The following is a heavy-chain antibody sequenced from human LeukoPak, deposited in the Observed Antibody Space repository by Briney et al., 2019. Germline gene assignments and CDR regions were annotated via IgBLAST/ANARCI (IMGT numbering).Heavy chain of an antibody. Sequence: PGGSLRLSCAASGFTFSDHYMDWVRQAPGKGLEWVGRTRNKANSYTTEYAASVKGRFTISRDDSKNSLYLQMNSLKTEDTAVYYCARGHDILTPMGYWGQGTLVTVSS. CDR2: TRNKANSYTT. J-gene: IGHJ4*02. CDR1: GFTFSDHY. D-gene: IGHD3-9*01. CDR3: ARGHDILTPMGY. V-gene: IGHV3-72*01.